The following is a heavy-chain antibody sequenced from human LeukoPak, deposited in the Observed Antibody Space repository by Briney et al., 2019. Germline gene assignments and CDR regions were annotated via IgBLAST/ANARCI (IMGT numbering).Heavy chain of an antibody. Sequence: GGSLRLSCAASGFTFSNYWMTWVRQAPGKGLEWVSYISSSGSTIYYADSVKGRFTISRDNAKNSLYLQMNSLRAEDTAVYYCVRDWGYSGSYYDYFDYWGQGTLVTVSS. J-gene: IGHJ4*02. CDR1: GFTFSNYW. CDR2: ISSSGSTI. D-gene: IGHD1-26*01. CDR3: VRDWGYSGSYYDYFDY. V-gene: IGHV3-48*04.